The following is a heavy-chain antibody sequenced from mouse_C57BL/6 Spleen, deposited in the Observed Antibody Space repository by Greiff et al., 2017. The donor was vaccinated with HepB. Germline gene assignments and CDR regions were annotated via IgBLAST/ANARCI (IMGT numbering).Heavy chain of an antibody. V-gene: IGHV1-69*01. D-gene: IGHD2-3*01. CDR2: IDPSDSYT. Sequence: QVQLQQPGAELVMPGASVKLSCKASGYTFTSYWMHWVKQRPGQGLEWIGEIDPSDSYTNYNQKFKGKSTLTVDKSSSTAYMQLSSLTSEDSAVYYCAVSMIRRRFFAYWGQGTLVTVSA. J-gene: IGHJ3*01. CDR1: GYTFTSYW. CDR3: AVSMIRRRFFAY.